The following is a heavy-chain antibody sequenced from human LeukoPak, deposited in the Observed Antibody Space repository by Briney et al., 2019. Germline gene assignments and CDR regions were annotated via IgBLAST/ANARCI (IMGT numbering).Heavy chain of an antibody. J-gene: IGHJ6*02. Sequence: PSETLSLTCAVYGGSFSGYYWSWIRQPPGKGLEWIGYIYYSGSTNYNPSLKSRVTISVDTSKNQFSLKLSSVTAADTAVYYCATDGSGSYNPPYYYYYGMDVWGQGTTVTVSS. D-gene: IGHD3-10*01. V-gene: IGHV4-59*01. CDR3: ATDGSGSYNPPYYYYYGMDV. CDR1: GGSFSGYY. CDR2: IYYSGST.